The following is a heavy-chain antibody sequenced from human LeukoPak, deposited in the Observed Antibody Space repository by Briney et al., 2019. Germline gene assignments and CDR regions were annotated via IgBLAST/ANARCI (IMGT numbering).Heavy chain of an antibody. V-gene: IGHV3-7*01. J-gene: IGHJ4*02. CDR3: VRDGGPFYFDS. CDR2: INQDGGEK. Sequence: PGGSLRLSCAASGFTFSSYWMSWVRQAPGKGLEWVANINQDGGEKYFVDSVKGRFTTSRDSSRNSVYLQMSSLRAEDTAVYYCVRDGGPFYFDSWGQGTLVTVSS. D-gene: IGHD3-16*01. CDR1: GFTFSSYW.